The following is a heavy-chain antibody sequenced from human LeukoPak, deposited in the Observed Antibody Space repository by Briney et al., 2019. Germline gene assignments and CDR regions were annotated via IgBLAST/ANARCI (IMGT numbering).Heavy chain of an antibody. Sequence: GGSLRLSCAASGFTFSSYGMHWVRQAPGKGLEWVAVISYDGSDKYYADSVKGRFTISRDNSKNTLYLQMNSLRAEDTDVYYCVKGQWLPSGYFDYWGQGTLVTVSS. V-gene: IGHV3-30*18. D-gene: IGHD6-19*01. CDR2: ISYDGSDK. CDR3: VKGQWLPSGYFDY. CDR1: GFTFSSYG. J-gene: IGHJ4*02.